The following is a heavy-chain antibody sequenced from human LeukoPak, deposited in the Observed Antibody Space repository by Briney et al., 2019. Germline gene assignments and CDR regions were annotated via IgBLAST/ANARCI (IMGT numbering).Heavy chain of an antibody. V-gene: IGHV4-31*03. CDR3: ASGVYYYGSGSYYNAPSDY. Sequence: SETLSLTCTVSGGSISSGGYYWSWIRQHPGKGLEWIGYIYYSGSTYYNPSLKSRVTISVDTSKNQFSLKLSSVTAADTAVYYCASGVYYYGSGSYYNAPSDYWGQGTLVTVSS. D-gene: IGHD3-10*01. CDR1: GGSISSGGYY. J-gene: IGHJ4*02. CDR2: IYYSGST.